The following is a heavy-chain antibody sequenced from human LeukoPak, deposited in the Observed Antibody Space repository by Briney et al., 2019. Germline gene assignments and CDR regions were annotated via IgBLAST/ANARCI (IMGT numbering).Heavy chain of an antibody. CDR2: MNPNSGNT. CDR1: GYTFTGYY. CDR3: ARGLRDSSGRKYFQH. D-gene: IGHD3-22*01. V-gene: IGHV1-8*02. J-gene: IGHJ1*01. Sequence: ASVTVSCKASGYTFTGYYMHWVRQAPGQGLEWMGWMNPNSGNTGYAQKFKGRVTMTGNTSINTAYMELSSLRSEDTAVYYCARGLRDSSGRKYFQHWGQGTLVTVSS.